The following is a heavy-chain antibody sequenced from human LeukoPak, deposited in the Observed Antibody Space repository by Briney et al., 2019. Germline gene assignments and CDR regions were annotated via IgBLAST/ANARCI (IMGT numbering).Heavy chain of an antibody. J-gene: IGHJ4*02. CDR1: GFTFSSYA. V-gene: IGHV3-23*01. Sequence: PGGSLRLSCAASGFTFSSYAMSWVRQAPGKGLEWVSAISGSGGSTYYADSVKGRFTISRDNSKNTLYLQMNSLRAEDTAVYYCAPSERITMIVVVNYYFDYWGQGTLVTVSS. D-gene: IGHD3-22*01. CDR3: APSERITMIVVVNYYFDY. CDR2: ISGSGGST.